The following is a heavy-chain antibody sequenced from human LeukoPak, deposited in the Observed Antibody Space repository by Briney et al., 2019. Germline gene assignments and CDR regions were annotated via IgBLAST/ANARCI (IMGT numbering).Heavy chain of an antibody. V-gene: IGHV3-30*02. Sequence: PGGSLRLSCVTSGFMFTSYGMHWVRQAPGKGLEWVAFIRNDGSIKYYADSVKGRFTISRDNSRNTLYLQMNSLGAEDTAVYYCEKDLPDAFFDYWGQGTLVTVSS. CDR3: EKDLPDAFFDY. CDR2: IRNDGSIK. D-gene: IGHD2-2*01. CDR1: GFMFTSYG. J-gene: IGHJ4*02.